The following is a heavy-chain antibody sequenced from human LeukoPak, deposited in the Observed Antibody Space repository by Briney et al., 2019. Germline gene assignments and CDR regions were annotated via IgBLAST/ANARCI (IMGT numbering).Heavy chain of an antibody. J-gene: IGHJ4*02. V-gene: IGHV1-24*01. Sequence: GASVKVSCKVSGYTLTELSMHWVRQAPGKGLEWMGGFDPEDGETIYAQKFQGRVTTTEDTSTDTAYMELSSLRSEDTAMYYCATDLRGYSYGYEWGQGTLVTVSS. CDR2: FDPEDGET. D-gene: IGHD5-18*01. CDR1: GYTLTELS. CDR3: ATDLRGYSYGYE.